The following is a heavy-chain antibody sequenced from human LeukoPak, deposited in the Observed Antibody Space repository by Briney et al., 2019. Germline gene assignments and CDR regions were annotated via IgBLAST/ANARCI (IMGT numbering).Heavy chain of an antibody. CDR1: GGSVSSRYHY. CDR3: ARDIRGVVTDYFDY. V-gene: IGHV4-61*01. Sequence: PSETLSLTCTVSGGSVSSRYHYWSWIRQPPGKGLEWIGYIHYSGSTNYNPSLKSRVTISVDTSENQFSLKLRSVTAADTAVYYCARDIRGVVTDYFDYWGQGTLVTVSS. J-gene: IGHJ4*02. CDR2: IHYSGST. D-gene: IGHD2-21*02.